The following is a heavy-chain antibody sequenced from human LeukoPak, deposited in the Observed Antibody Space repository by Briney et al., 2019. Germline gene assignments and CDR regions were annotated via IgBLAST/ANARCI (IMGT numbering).Heavy chain of an antibody. CDR3: ARVTVYYYDSSGYYGPFDY. J-gene: IGHJ4*02. V-gene: IGHV1-2*02. D-gene: IGHD3-22*01. CDR2: INPNSGGT. Sequence: ASVKVSCKASGYTFTGYYMHWVRQAPGQGLEWMGWINPNSGGTNYAQKFQGRVTMTRDTSISTAYMELSRLRSDDTAVYYCARVTVYYYDSSGYYGPFDYWGQGTLVTVSS. CDR1: GYTFTGYY.